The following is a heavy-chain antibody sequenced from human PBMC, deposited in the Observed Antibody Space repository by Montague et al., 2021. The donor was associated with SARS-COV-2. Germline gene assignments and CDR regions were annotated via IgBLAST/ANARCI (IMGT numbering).Heavy chain of an antibody. CDR1: EGSFSGFY. V-gene: IGHV4-34*01. Sequence: SDTLSLTCAVTEGSFSGFYWSWIRQPPGRGLEWIGEVSHTGKPNYNPTLESRVTMSADTSKNQFSLRLYSVTAADTAMYYCARGGAPWLRVRLVYWGQGSLVTVSS. CDR2: VSHTGKP. J-gene: IGHJ4*01. D-gene: IGHD5-12*01. CDR3: ARGGAPWLRVRLVY.